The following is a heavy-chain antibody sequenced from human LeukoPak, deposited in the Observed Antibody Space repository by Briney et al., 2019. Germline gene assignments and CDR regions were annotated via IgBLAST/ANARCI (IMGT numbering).Heavy chain of an antibody. Sequence: GASVKVSCKAPGYTFTSYAMNWVRQAPGQGLEWMGWINTNTGNPTYAQGFTGRFVFSLDTSVSTAYLQISSLKAEDTAVYYCASPSYYYDSSGYSLGNWGQGTLVTVSS. CDR3: ASPSYYYDSSGYSLGN. J-gene: IGHJ4*02. V-gene: IGHV7-4-1*02. CDR1: GYTFTSYA. CDR2: INTNTGNP. D-gene: IGHD3-22*01.